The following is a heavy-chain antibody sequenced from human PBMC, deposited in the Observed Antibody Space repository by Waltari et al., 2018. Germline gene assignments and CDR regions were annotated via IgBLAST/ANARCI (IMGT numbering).Heavy chain of an antibody. V-gene: IGHV4-34*01. J-gene: IGHJ6*03. D-gene: IGHD3-22*01. CDR1: GGSFSGYY. Sequence: QVQLQQWGAGLLKPSETLSLTCAVYGGSFSGYYWSWIRQPPGKGLEWIGEINHSGSTNYNPSLKSRVTISVDTSKNQFSLKLSSVTAADTAVYYCARVCNYYDSSGYHYYYMDVWGKGTTVTVSS. CDR3: ARVCNYYDSSGYHYYYMDV. CDR2: INHSGST.